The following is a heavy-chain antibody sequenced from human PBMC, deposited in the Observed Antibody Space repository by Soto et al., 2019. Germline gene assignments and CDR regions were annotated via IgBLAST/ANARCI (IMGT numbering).Heavy chain of an antibody. Sequence: SETLSLTCTVSGGSVSSGDYFWSWLRQSPGKRLEWIAYIYYSGSTNYNPSLKSRATISVDTSKSQVSLTLTSMTAADAALYYCARSPNYYYYGFDVWGQGTAVTVS. J-gene: IGHJ6*02. D-gene: IGHD3-10*01. V-gene: IGHV4-61*08. CDR2: IYYSGST. CDR1: GGSVSSGDYF. CDR3: ARSPNYYYYGFDV.